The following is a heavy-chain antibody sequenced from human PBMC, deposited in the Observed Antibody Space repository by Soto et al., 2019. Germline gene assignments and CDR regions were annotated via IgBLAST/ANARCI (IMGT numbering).Heavy chain of an antibody. D-gene: IGHD6-6*01. CDR2: IISIFGTA. CDR3: AKDLTRQLAYWLDP. V-gene: IGHV1-69*13. Sequence: SVKVSCKASGGTFSSYAISWVRQAPGQGLEWMGGIISIFGTANYAQKFQGRVTITADESTSTAYMELSSLTSDDTALYYCAKDLTRQLAYWLDPWGQGTQVTAPQ. CDR1: GGTFSSYA. J-gene: IGHJ5*02.